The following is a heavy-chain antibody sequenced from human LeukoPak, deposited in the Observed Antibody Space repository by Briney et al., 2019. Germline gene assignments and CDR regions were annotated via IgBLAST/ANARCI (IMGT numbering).Heavy chain of an antibody. CDR1: GGSISSGDYY. D-gene: IGHD1-26*01. CDR3: ARGVRVGRWELLGYFDY. V-gene: IGHV4-30-4*02. Sequence: SETLSLTCTVSGGSISSGDYYWSWIRQPPGKGLEMIGYIYYSGSTYYNPSLKSRVTISVDTSKNQFSLKLSSVTAADTAVYYCARGVRVGRWELLGYFDYWGQGTLVTVSS. CDR2: IYYSGST. J-gene: IGHJ4*02.